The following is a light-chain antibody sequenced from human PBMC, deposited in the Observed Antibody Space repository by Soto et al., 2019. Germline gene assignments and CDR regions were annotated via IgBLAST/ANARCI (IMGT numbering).Light chain of an antibody. Sequence: IQMTQSPSTLSGSVGDRVTITCRASQTISSWSAWYQKKPRKAPKLLIYKSSTLKSGVPSRFSGSGSGTEFTLTISSLQPDDFATYYCQHYSIYSEAFGQGT. CDR2: KSS. CDR3: QHYSIYSEA. V-gene: IGKV1-5*03. J-gene: IGKJ1*01. CDR1: QTISSW.